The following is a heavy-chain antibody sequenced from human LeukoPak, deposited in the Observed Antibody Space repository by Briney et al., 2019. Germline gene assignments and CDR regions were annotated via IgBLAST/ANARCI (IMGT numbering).Heavy chain of an antibody. CDR2: ISSSSSYI. Sequence: GGSLRLSCAASGFTFSSYSMNWVRQAPGKGLEWVSSISSSSSYIYYADSVKGRFTISRDNAKNSLYLQMNSLRAEGTAVYYCARPSACTNGVCRDAFDIWGQGTMVTVSS. V-gene: IGHV3-21*01. CDR3: ARPSACTNGVCRDAFDI. J-gene: IGHJ3*02. CDR1: GFTFSSYS. D-gene: IGHD2-8*01.